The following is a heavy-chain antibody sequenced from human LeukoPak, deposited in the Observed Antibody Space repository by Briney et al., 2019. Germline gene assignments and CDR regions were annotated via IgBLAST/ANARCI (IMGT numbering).Heavy chain of an antibody. CDR3: ARDSGSAGAFDI. CDR1: GFTFSSYS. Sequence: AGSLRLSCAASGFTFSSYSMNWVRQAPGKGLEWVSSISSSSSYIYYADSVKGRFTISRDNAKNSLYLQMNSLRAEDTAVYYSARDSGSAGAFDIWGPGTLVTVSS. V-gene: IGHV3-21*01. CDR2: ISSSSSYI. J-gene: IGHJ3*02. D-gene: IGHD1-26*01.